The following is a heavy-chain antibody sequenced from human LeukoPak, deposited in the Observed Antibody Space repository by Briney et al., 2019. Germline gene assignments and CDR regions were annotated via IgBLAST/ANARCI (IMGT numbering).Heavy chain of an antibody. CDR3: ARDMAFSRLDY. CDR2: IKREGIKR. CDR1: GLTFSSSW. J-gene: IGHJ4*02. Sequence: GGSLRLSCAVSGLTFSSSWMDWVRRAPGKGLEWVASIKREGIKRYSADSVKGRFTISRDNARNAVYLQMDSLSCEDTAFYYCARDMAFSRLDYWGQGVLVTVSS. D-gene: IGHD5-24*01. V-gene: IGHV3-7*01.